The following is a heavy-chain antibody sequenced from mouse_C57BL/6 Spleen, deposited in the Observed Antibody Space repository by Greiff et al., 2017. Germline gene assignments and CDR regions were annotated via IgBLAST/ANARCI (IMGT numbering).Heavy chain of an antibody. Sequence: DVQLQESGGDLVKPGGSLKLSCAASGFTFSSYGMSWVRQTPDKRLEWVATISSGGSYTYYPDSVKGRFTISRDNAKNTLYLQMSSLKSEDTAMYYCARHIYDASTDDYFDYWGQGTTLTVSS. CDR3: ARHIYDASTDDYFDY. J-gene: IGHJ2*01. CDR2: ISSGGSYT. V-gene: IGHV5-6*01. D-gene: IGHD2-3*01. CDR1: GFTFSSYG.